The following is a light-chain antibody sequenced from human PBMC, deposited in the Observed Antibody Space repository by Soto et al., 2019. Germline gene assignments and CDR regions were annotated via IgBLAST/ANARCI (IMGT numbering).Light chain of an antibody. CDR3: NSHTSTNTRV. CDR1: GNDVGNYNY. CDR2: EVN. J-gene: IGLJ1*01. Sequence: QSVLTQPASVSGSPGQSITLSCTGTGNDVGNYNYVSWYQQYPGQAPRLLIYEVNNRPSGISDRFSGSKSGNTASLTISGLQADDEADYYCNSHTSTNTRVFGTGTKVTVL. V-gene: IGLV2-14*01.